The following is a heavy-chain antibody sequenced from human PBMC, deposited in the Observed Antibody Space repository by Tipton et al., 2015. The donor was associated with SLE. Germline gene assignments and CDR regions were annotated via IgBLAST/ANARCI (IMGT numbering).Heavy chain of an antibody. Sequence: TLSLTCTVSGDSITFGSYYWTWIRQPAEKGLEWIGRIHTFGSTNYNPSLKSRVTISMDTSKNQFSLKLTSVTAADTAVYYCARRNFFASSGFPFWGQGTLVTVSS. CDR1: GDSITFGSYY. J-gene: IGHJ4*02. V-gene: IGHV4-61*02. CDR2: IHTFGST. D-gene: IGHD3-22*01. CDR3: ARRNFFASSGFPF.